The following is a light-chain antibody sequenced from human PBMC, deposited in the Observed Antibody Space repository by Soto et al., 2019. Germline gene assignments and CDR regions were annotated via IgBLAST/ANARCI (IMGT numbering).Light chain of an antibody. Sequence: DIVLTQSPATLSLSPGERATLSCRASQSVSLNVAWYQQKPGQGPRLLIYGASNRATGIPARFTGSGSGTDSTLTISSLEPEDFAVYYCLQRSSWPRTFGQGTTVEIK. J-gene: IGKJ2*01. CDR2: GAS. V-gene: IGKV3-11*01. CDR1: QSVSLN. CDR3: LQRSSWPRT.